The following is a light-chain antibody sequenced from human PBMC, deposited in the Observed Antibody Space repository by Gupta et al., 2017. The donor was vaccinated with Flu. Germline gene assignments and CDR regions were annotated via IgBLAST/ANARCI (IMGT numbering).Light chain of an antibody. V-gene: IGLV3-1*01. Sequence: KLGGKDCCWYQRKPGQAPGMLIYQNTKRPSGIPERFPGSNSGNTATLTISGTQSRDEADYYCQAWDSSSDLVVFGTGTRVTVL. CDR3: QAWDSSSDLVV. CDR1: KLGGKD. CDR2: QNT. J-gene: IGLJ1*01.